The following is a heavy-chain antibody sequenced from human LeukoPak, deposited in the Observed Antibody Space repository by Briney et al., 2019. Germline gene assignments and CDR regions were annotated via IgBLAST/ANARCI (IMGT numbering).Heavy chain of an antibody. D-gene: IGHD3-3*01. V-gene: IGHV4-39*01. CDR3: ARHSYDFWSGYDYNYFDY. CDR2: IYYSGGT. CDR1: GGSISSSSYY. J-gene: IGHJ4*02. Sequence: SETLSLTCTVSGGSISSSSYYWGWIRQPPGKGLEWIGSIYYSGGTYYNPSLKSRVTISVDTSKNQFSLKLSSVTAADTAVYYCARHSYDFWSGYDYNYFDYWGQGTLVTVSS.